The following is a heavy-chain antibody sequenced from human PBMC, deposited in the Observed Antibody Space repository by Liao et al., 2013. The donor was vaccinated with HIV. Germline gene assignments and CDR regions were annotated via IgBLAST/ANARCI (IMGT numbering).Heavy chain of an antibody. J-gene: IGHJ4*02. D-gene: IGHD3-22*01. CDR1: GGSISSGSYY. V-gene: IGHV4-61*02. Sequence: QVQLQESGPGLVKPSQTLSLTCTVSGGSISSGSYYWSWIRQPAGKGLEWIGRIYTSGSTNYNPSLKSRVTISVDTSKNQFSLKLSSVTAADTAVYYCARDPTYYYDSSGYYYDYWGQGTLVTVSS. CDR2: IYTSGST. CDR3: ARDPTYYYDSSGYYYDY.